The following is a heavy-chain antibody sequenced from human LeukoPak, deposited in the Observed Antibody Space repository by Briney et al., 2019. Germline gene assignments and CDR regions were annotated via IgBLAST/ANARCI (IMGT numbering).Heavy chain of an antibody. CDR2: IYYRGST. D-gene: IGHD3-10*01. CDR3: ARGPPWYYGSGSYYNVNAFDI. J-gene: IGHJ3*02. CDR1: SGSISSSSYY. V-gene: IGHV4-39*07. Sequence: SETLSLTCSVSSGSISSSSYYWRWGRQPPGAGVERIGRIYYRGSTHYNPSRKGRVTIRVFTAQNQFSLKLSSVTAADTAVYYCARGPPWYYGSGSYYNVNAFDIWGQGTMVTVSS.